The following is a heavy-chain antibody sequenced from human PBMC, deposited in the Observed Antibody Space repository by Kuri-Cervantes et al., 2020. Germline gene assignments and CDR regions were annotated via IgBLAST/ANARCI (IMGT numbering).Heavy chain of an antibody. CDR3: AKEAVAGMSYYYYYYGMDV. CDR2: IYSGGST. J-gene: IGHJ6*02. D-gene: IGHD6-19*01. Sequence: GESLKISCAASGFTVSSNYMSWVRQAPGKGLEWVSVIYSGGSTYYADSVKGRFTISRDNSKNTLYLQMNSLRAEDTAVYYCAKEAVAGMSYYYYYYGMDVWGQGTTVTVSS. CDR1: GFTVSSNY. V-gene: IGHV3-53*01.